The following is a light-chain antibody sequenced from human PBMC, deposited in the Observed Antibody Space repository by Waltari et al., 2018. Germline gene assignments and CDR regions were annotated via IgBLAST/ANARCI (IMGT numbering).Light chain of an antibody. J-gene: IGKJ2*01. CDR3: QQYNDWST. Sequence: DIQMTQSPSTLSASVGDRAPTTCRASQSISDWLAWYQQKPGKAPKLLIYDASTLESGVPSRFSGSGSGTEFTLTISSLQPDDFATYYCQQYNDWSTFGQGTKLEI. V-gene: IGKV1-5*01. CDR2: DAS. CDR1: QSISDW.